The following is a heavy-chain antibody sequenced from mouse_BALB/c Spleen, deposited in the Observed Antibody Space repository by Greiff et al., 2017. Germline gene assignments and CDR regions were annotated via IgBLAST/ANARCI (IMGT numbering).Heavy chain of an antibody. CDR1: GYTFTSYW. CDR2: IYPGNSDT. D-gene: IGHD1-1*01. V-gene: IGHV1-5*01. CDR3: TRGKDYGSSFAY. J-gene: IGHJ3*01. Sequence: EVQLQESGTVLARPGASVKMSCKASGYTFTSYWMHWVKQRPGQGLEWIGAIYPGNSDTSYNQKFKGKAKLTAVTSTSTAYMELSSLTNEDSAVYYCTRGKDYGSSFAYWGQGTLVTVSA.